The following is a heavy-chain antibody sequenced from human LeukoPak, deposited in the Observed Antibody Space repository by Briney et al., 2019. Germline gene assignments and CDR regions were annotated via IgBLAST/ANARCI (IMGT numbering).Heavy chain of an antibody. J-gene: IGHJ4*02. D-gene: IGHD6-19*01. CDR3: ARDRGRSGWFFLDY. Sequence: GGSLSLSCAASGFTFSDYYMSWIRQARGKGVEWVSYISSSGSNIYYADYVKGRFTISRDNAKNSLYLQMNSLRAEDTAVYYCARDRGRSGWFFLDYWGQGTLVTVSS. CDR2: ISSSGSNI. V-gene: IGHV3-11*04. CDR1: GFTFSDYY.